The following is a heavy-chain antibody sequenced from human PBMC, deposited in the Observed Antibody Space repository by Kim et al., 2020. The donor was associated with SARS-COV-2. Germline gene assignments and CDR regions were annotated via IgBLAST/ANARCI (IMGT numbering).Heavy chain of an antibody. CDR3: MKGGWGWIWDH. Sequence: GGSLRLSCTTSGFTFTGYAMSWVRQAPGKGLEWVSSIDGSDGTTYYVDAVKGRFTISRDNSKNTMHLQMSTLRADDTAVYYCMKGGWGWIWDHWGQGTLVTVAS. J-gene: IGHJ4*02. CDR1: GFTFTGYA. V-gene: IGHV3-23*01. D-gene: IGHD2-2*03. CDR2: IDGSDGTT.